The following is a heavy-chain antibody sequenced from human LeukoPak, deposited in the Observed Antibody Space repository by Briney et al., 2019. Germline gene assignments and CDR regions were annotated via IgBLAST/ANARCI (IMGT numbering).Heavy chain of an antibody. CDR3: ARGIYCSSTSCPHWFDP. D-gene: IGHD2-2*01. J-gene: IGHJ5*02. V-gene: IGHV5-51*01. CDR1: GYSFTTYW. CDR2: IYPGDSDT. Sequence: GESLKISCKGSGYSFTTYWIGWVRQMPGKGLEWMGIIYPGDSDTRYSPSFQGQVTISADKSISTAYLQWSSLKASDTAMYYCARGIYCSSTSCPHWFDPWGQGTLVTVSS.